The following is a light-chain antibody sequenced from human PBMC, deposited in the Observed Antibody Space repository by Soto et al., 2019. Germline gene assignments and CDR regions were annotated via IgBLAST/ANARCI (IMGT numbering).Light chain of an antibody. CDR2: QAP. CDR1: QSISTW. CDR3: QHYNSYPWT. V-gene: IGKV1-5*03. J-gene: IGKJ1*01. Sequence: DIQMTQSPSTLSASVGDRVTITCRASQSISTWLAWYQQRPGNAPKLLIYQAPSLERGVPSRFSGSGSGTEFTLTISSLQPDDFASYYCQHYNSYPWTFGHGTKVEIK.